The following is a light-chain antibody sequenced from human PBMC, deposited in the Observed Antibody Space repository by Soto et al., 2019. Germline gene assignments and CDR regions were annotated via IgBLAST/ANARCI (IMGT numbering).Light chain of an antibody. CDR3: QQYHNWPPIT. Sequence: EIVMTQSPATLAGSPGETVTLSCRASQSLSGNLAWYQQKPGQAPRLLIYGASTRATGIPARFSGSGSGTEFTLTISNLQSEDFAVYFCQQYHNWPPITFGQGTRLEIK. J-gene: IGKJ5*01. CDR1: QSLSGN. CDR2: GAS. V-gene: IGKV3D-15*01.